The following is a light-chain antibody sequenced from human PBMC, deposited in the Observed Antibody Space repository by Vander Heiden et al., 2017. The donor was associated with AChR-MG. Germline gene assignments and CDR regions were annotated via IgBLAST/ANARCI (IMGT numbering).Light chain of an antibody. CDR1: SSDVGGYNY. CDR3: SSYTSSSTRV. CDR2: DVS. J-gene: IGLJ3*02. V-gene: IGLV2-14*03. Sequence: QSALTQPASVSGSPGQSITISCTGTSSDVGGYNYVSWYQQHPGKAHKLMIYDVSIRPSGVSNRFSGTKSGNTASLTISGLQAEDEADYYCSSYTSSSTRVFGGGTKLTVL.